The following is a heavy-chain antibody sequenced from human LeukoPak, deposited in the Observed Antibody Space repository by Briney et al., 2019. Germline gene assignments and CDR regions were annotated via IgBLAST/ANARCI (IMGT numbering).Heavy chain of an antibody. Sequence: SVKVSCKASGGTFSSYAISWVRQAPGQGLEWMGGIIPIFGTANYAQKFQGRVTITADESTSTAYMELSSLRSEDTAVYYCARDLGYCSGGSCYYYHYMDVWGKGTTVTISS. CDR3: ARDLGYCSGGSCYYYHYMDV. V-gene: IGHV1-69*13. CDR1: GGTFSSYA. CDR2: IIPIFGTA. J-gene: IGHJ6*03. D-gene: IGHD2-15*01.